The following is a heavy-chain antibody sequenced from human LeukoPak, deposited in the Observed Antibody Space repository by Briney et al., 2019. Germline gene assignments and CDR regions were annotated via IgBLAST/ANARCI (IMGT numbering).Heavy chain of an antibody. CDR1: GGSISSYY. V-gene: IGHV4-59*08. D-gene: IGHD6-13*01. J-gene: IGHJ5*02. CDR2: IYYSGST. CDR3: ARRGEGGSWYSWDWFDP. Sequence: PSETLSLTCTVSGGSISSYYWSWIRRPPGKGLEWIGYIYYSGSTNYNPSLKSRVTISVDTSKNQFSLKLSSVTAADTAVYYCARRGEGGSWYSWDWFDPWGQGTLVTVSS.